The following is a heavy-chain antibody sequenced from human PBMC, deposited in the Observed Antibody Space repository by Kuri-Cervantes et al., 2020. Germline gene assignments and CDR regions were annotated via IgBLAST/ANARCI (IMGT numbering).Heavy chain of an antibody. CDR1: GGSISSNNW. D-gene: IGHD2-21*02. Sequence: GSLRLSCVVFGGSISSNNWWTWVRQPPGKGLEWIGEIYHSGSTYYNPSLKSRVTISVDTSKNQFSLKLTSVTAADTAVYYCARVSSDWRIDYWGQGTQVTVSS. CDR2: IYHSGST. V-gene: IGHV4-4*02. J-gene: IGHJ4*02. CDR3: ARVSSDWRIDY.